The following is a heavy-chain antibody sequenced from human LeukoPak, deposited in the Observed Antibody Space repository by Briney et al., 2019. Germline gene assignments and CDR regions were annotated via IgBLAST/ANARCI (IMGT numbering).Heavy chain of an antibody. V-gene: IGHV4-34*01. D-gene: IGHD4-17*01. CDR3: ARGGLDYGDYPDY. Sequence: SETLSLTCAVYGGSFSGYYWSWIRQPPGKGLEWIGEINHSGSTNYNPSLKSRVTISVDTSKNQFSLKLSSVTAADTAVYYCARGGLDYGDYPDYWGQGTLVVVSS. CDR2: INHSGST. J-gene: IGHJ4*02. CDR1: GGSFSGYY.